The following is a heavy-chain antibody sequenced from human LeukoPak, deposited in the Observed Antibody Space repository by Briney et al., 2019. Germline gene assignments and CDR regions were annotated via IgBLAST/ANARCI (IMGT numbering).Heavy chain of an antibody. CDR3: ARDFELGYMDV. J-gene: IGHJ6*03. V-gene: IGHV4-59*11. Sequence: PSETLSLTCTVSGGSISSHYWGWIRQPPGKGLEWIGYIYYSGSTNYNPSLKSRVTISVDTSKNQFSLKLSSVTAADTAVYYCARDFELGYMDVWGKGTTVTVSS. CDR1: GGSISSHY. D-gene: IGHD7-27*01. CDR2: IYYSGST.